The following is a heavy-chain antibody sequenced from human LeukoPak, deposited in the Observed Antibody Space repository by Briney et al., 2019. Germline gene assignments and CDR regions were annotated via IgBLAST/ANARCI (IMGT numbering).Heavy chain of an antibody. CDR1: GFTFNRYA. Sequence: GGSLRLSCAASGFTFNRYAMHWVRQAPGKGLEWVGLISGDGITTYYLDSVKGRFTISRDNSKNSLYLHMNSLRSEDTALYYRAKDHVYGGADDWGQGTLVTVSS. CDR3: AKDHVYGGADD. J-gene: IGHJ4*02. V-gene: IGHV3-43*02. CDR2: ISGDGITT. D-gene: IGHD4-23*01.